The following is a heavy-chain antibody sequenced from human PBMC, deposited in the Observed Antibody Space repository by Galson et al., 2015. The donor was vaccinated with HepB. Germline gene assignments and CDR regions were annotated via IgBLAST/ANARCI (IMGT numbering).Heavy chain of an antibody. V-gene: IGHV1-2*02. CDR2: INPRNGGT. CDR1: GYTFTDYH. Sequence: SVKVSCKASGYTFTDYHMHWVRQAPGQGLEWMGWINPRNGGTRYDQKLQGRVTMTRDTSISTTYMELSRLTSDDTAVYYCARGMGSSWFDYWGRGTLVTVSS. J-gene: IGHJ5*01. CDR3: ARGMGSSWFDY. D-gene: IGHD6-13*01.